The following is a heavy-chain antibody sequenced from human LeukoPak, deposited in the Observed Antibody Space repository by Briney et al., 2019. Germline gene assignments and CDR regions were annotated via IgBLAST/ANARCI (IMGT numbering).Heavy chain of an antibody. D-gene: IGHD1-26*01. J-gene: IGHJ4*02. CDR1: GLLVSANY. CDR3: ARGNSESYSGSEY. V-gene: IGHV3-53*01. CDR2: IYKGGST. Sequence: GGSLRLSCAASGLLVSANYMSWVRQAPGKGLEWVSVIYKGGSTYYADSVKGRFTISRDNSKNTLYLQVNSLRAEDTAVHYCARGNSESYSGSEYWGQGTLVTVSS.